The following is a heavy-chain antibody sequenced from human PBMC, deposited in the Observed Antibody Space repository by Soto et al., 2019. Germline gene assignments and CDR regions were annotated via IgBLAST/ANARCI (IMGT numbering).Heavy chain of an antibody. Sequence: GSLRLSCAAPGLTFSSYAMSWVRQAPGKGLEWVSAISGSGGSTYYADSVKGRFTISRDNSMNTLYLQMNTLRAEDTAVYYCAKVSSAWYAGFFDLWGQGTLVTVSS. CDR2: ISGSGGST. CDR3: AKVSSAWYAGFFDL. J-gene: IGHJ4*02. D-gene: IGHD2-8*01. CDR1: GLTFSSYA. V-gene: IGHV3-23*01.